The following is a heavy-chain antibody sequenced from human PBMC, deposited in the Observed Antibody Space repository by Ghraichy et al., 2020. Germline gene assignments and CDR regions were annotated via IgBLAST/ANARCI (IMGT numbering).Heavy chain of an antibody. CDR1: GGSISSNSHY. CDR3: ARHGNIVVVVSAAGFDY. V-gene: IGHV4-39*01. D-gene: IGHD2-15*01. J-gene: IGHJ4*02. CDR2: IYYSGDT. Sequence: SQTISLTCTVSGGSISSNSHYWGWIRQPPGKGLEWIGNIYYSGDTYYNPSLRSRVTISVDTSKNQFSLMLTSVTAADTAVYYCARHGNIVVVVSAAGFDYWGQGILVTVSS.